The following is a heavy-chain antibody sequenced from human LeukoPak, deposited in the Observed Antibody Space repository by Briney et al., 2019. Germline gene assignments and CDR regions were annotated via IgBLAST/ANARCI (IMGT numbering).Heavy chain of an antibody. CDR1: GYTFTSYG. V-gene: IGHV1-18*01. J-gene: IGHJ4*02. D-gene: IGHD2-15*01. CDR3: ATNVYCSGGSCYSAAFDY. CDR2: ISAYNGNT. Sequence: ASVKVSCKASGYTFTSYGISWVRQAPGQGLEWMGWISAYNGNTNYAQKFQGRVTMTRNTSISTAYMELSSLRSEDTAVYYCATNVYCSGGSCYSAAFDYWGQGTLVTVSS.